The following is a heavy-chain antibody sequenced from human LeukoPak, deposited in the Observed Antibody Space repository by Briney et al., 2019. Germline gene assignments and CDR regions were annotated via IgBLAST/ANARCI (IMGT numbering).Heavy chain of an antibody. V-gene: IGHV3-66*01. CDR2: IYSGGST. CDR1: GFTVSSSH. D-gene: IGHD3-22*01. J-gene: IGHJ4*02. CDR3: ARDYYYDSSGYWDYYFDY. Sequence: GGSLRLSCAASGFTVSSSHMTWVRQAPGKGLECVSLIYSGGSTYYSDSVKGRFTISRDNSKNTLYLHMNSLRAEDTAVYYCARDYYYDSSGYWDYYFDYWGQGTLVSVSS.